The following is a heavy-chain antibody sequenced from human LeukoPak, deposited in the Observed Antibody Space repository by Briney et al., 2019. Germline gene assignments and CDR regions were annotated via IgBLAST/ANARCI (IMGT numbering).Heavy chain of an antibody. CDR2: IIPIFGTA. D-gene: IGHD3-10*01. J-gene: IGHJ4*02. CDR3: ARVYSSGTYFDY. V-gene: IGHV1-69*06. CDR1: GGTFSSYA. Sequence: ASVKVSCKASGGTFSSYAISWVRQAPGQGLEWMGGIIPIFGTANYAQKFQGRVTITADRSTSTAYMELSSLKSGDTAVYYCARVYSSGTYFDYWGQGTLVTVSS.